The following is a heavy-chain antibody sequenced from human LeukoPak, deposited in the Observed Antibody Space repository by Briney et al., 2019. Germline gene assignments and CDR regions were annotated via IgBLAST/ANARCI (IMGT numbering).Heavy chain of an antibody. V-gene: IGHV1-8*03. CDR3: ARTTEGYAGGPGYSYYYYMDV. Sequence: ASVKVSCKASGYTFTSYDINWVRQATGQGLEWMGWMNPNSGNTGYAQKFQGRVTITRNTSISTAYMELSSLRSEDTAVYYCARTTEGYAGGPGYSYYYYMDVWGKGTTVTISS. D-gene: IGHD5-12*01. J-gene: IGHJ6*03. CDR1: GYTFTSYD. CDR2: MNPNSGNT.